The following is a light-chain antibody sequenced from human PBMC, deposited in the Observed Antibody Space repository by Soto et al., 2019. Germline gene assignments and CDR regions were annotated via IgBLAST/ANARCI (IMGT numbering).Light chain of an antibody. CDR3: QVWDSSSDRVV. J-gene: IGLJ2*01. CDR2: YDS. CDR1: NIGSKS. V-gene: IGLV3-21*04. Sequence: SYELTQPPSVSVGPGKTARITCGGNNIGSKSVHWYQQKPGQAPVLVIYYDSDRPSGIPERFSGSNSGNTATLTISRVEAGDEADYYCQVWDSSSDRVVFGGGTQLTVL.